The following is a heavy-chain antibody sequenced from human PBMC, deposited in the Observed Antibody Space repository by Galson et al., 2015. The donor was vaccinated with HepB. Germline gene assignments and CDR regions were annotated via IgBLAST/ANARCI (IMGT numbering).Heavy chain of an antibody. J-gene: IGHJ5*02. CDR1: GFTFKHYV. Sequence: SLRLSCAASGFTFKHYVMGWVRQAPGKGLEWVSGIIGTGSRAFYADSVRGRFTISRDNSKNTLYLQMNSLRAEDTAIYYCARMGSYGDYDFDPWGQGTLVIVSS. D-gene: IGHD4-17*01. CDR3: ARMGSYGDYDFDP. CDR2: IIGTGSRA. V-gene: IGHV3-23*01.